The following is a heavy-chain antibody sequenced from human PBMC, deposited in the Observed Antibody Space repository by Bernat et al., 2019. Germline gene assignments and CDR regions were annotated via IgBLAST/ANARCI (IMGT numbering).Heavy chain of an antibody. D-gene: IGHD6-13*01. Sequence: QVQLVESGGGVVQPGRSLRLACSASRFTFSSYVMHWVRQAPGKGLEWVAVIGYDGSNKYYADSVKGRCTISRDNSKNTLYLQLNSLTAEDTAVYYCATLSRYPHEFDYWGQGTLVTVSS. CDR1: RFTFSSYV. CDR3: ATLSRYPHEFDY. CDR2: IGYDGSNK. J-gene: IGHJ4*02. V-gene: IGHV3-33*01.